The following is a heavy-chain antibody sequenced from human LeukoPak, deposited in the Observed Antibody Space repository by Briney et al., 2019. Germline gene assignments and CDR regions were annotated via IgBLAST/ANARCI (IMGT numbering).Heavy chain of an antibody. CDR2: IYYSGST. CDR3: ARHQDDSSGYYYTASFDY. J-gene: IGHJ4*02. CDR1: GGSISSSSYY. Sequence: SETLSLTCTVSGGSISSSSYYWGWIRQPPGKGLEWIVSIYYSGSTYYNPSLKSRVTISVDTSKNQFSLKLSSVTAADTAVYYCARHQDDSSGYYYTASFDYWGQGTLVTVSS. D-gene: IGHD3-22*01. V-gene: IGHV4-39*01.